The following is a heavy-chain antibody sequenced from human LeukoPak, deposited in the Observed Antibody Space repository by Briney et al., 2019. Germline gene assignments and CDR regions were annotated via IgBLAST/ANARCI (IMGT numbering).Heavy chain of an antibody. CDR1: GGTFISYA. V-gene: IGHV1-69*13. Sequence: ASVKVSCKASGGTFISYAISWVRQAPGQGLEWMGGIIPIFGTANYAQKFQGRVTITADESTSTAYMELSSLRSEDTAVYYCAEGTAVAATGGMDVWGQGTTVTVSS. CDR2: IIPIFGTA. CDR3: AEGTAVAATGGMDV. J-gene: IGHJ6*02. D-gene: IGHD6-19*01.